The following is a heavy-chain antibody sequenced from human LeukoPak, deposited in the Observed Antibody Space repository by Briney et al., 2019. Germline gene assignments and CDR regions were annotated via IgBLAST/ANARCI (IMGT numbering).Heavy chain of an antibody. V-gene: IGHV3-64D*06. CDR3: VKATRPRRDWDY. D-gene: IGHD2-2*01. CDR1: GFTFSSYA. J-gene: IGHJ4*02. Sequence: GGSLRLSCSASGFTFSSYAMHWVRQAPGKGLEYVPAISSNGGSIYYADSVKGRFTISRDNSKNTLYLQMSSLRAEDTAVYYCVKATRPRRDWDYWGQGTLVTVSS. CDR2: ISSNGGSI.